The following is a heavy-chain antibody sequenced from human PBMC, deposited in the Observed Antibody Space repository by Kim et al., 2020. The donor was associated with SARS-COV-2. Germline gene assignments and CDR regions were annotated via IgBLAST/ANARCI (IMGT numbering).Heavy chain of an antibody. V-gene: IGHV1-8*01. D-gene: IGHD1-26*01. Sequence: ASVKVSCKASGYTFTSYDINWVRQATGQGLEWMGWMNPNSGNTGYAQKFQGRVTMTRNTSISTAYMELSSLRSEDTAVYYCARDRWELLPYYYYGMDVWGQGTTVPVSS. CDR3: ARDRWELLPYYYYGMDV. CDR2: MNPNSGNT. J-gene: IGHJ6*02. CDR1: GYTFTSYD.